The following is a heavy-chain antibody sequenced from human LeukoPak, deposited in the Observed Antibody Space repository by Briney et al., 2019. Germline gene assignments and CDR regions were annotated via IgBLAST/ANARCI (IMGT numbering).Heavy chain of an antibody. J-gene: IGHJ4*02. CDR3: AGNYNSWTGLNY. Sequence: GGSLRLSCAASGFTFSDSAMHWVRQAPGKGLEWVGHIGNKVSNYGTEYAPSLRGRFTISRDDSEDTAYLQVDSLKTEDTAVYYCAGNYNSWTGLNYWGQGTLVTVSS. CDR1: GFTFSDSA. D-gene: IGHD1-1*01. CDR2: IGNKVSNYGT. V-gene: IGHV3-73*01.